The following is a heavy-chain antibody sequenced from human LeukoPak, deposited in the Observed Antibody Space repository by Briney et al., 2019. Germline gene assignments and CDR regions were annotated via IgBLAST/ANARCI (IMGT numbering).Heavy chain of an antibody. J-gene: IGHJ4*02. V-gene: IGHV4-38-2*01. CDR1: GYSISSGYY. Sequence: PSETLSLTCAVSGYSISSGYYWGWIRQPPGKGLEWIGSIYYSGSTYYNPSLKSRVTISVDTSKNQFSLKLSSVTAADTAVYYCAKVFYGDYAPGDYWGQGTLVTVSS. CDR3: AKVFYGDYAPGDY. D-gene: IGHD4-17*01. CDR2: IYYSGST.